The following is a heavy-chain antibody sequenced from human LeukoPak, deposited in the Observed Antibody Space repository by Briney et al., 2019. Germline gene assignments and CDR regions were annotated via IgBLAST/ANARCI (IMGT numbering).Heavy chain of an antibody. J-gene: IGHJ4*02. CDR2: IRGNGGTT. Sequence: PGGSLRLSCAASGVTLSTYSMPGVRQAPGKGLEFVSAIRGNGGTTYYANSVKGRFTISRDDSKSTLFLQMGSLRAEDMAVYYCARVGPAATFYFDYWGQGTLVTVSS. D-gene: IGHD2-2*01. CDR1: GVTLSTYS. V-gene: IGHV3-64*01. CDR3: ARVGPAATFYFDY.